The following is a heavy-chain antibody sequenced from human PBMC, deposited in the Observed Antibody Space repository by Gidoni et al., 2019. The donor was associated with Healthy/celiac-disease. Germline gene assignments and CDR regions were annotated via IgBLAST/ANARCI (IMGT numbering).Heavy chain of an antibody. CDR3: ARDMASGGTWFDP. V-gene: IGHV4-59*01. J-gene: IGHJ5*02. CDR2: IYYSGST. Sequence: QVQLQESCPGLVKPSEPLSLTCTFSVGSISSYYWSWIRQPPGKGLEWIAYIYYSGSTTYNPYFKSRVTRAVDTSKNQFSLKLSSVTAADTAVYYCARDMASGGTWFDPWGQGTLVTVSS. D-gene: IGHD1-7*01. CDR1: VGSISSYY.